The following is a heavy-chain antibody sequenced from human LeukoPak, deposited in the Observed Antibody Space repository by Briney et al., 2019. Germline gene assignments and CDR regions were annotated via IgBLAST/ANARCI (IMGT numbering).Heavy chain of an antibody. CDR2: IYYSGST. CDR3: ARDFYSSGWVEY. Sequence: SETLSLTCTVSGGSISSSSYYWGWIRQPPGKGLEWIGSIYYSGSTYYNPSLKSRVTISVDTSKNQFSLKLSSVTAADTAVYYCARDFYSSGWVEYWGQGTLVTVSS. V-gene: IGHV4-39*02. CDR1: GGSISSSSYY. D-gene: IGHD6-19*01. J-gene: IGHJ4*02.